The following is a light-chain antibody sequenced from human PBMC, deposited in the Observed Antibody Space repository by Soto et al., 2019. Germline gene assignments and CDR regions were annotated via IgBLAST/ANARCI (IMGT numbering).Light chain of an antibody. J-gene: IGKJ4*01. CDR1: QSVSSTF. Sequence: EFVLTQSPGTLSLSPGERATLSCRASQSVSSTFLAWYQQKPGQPPRLIIYGASTRGTGIPDRFSGSGSGTDFTLTISSLEPEDFAVYYCQHYGSSPPLTFGGGTKVEIK. CDR2: GAS. CDR3: QHYGSSPPLT. V-gene: IGKV3-20*01.